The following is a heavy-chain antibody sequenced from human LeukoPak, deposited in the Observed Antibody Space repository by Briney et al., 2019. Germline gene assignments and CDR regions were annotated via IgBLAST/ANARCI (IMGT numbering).Heavy chain of an antibody. CDR3: AREYCSSTSCYSH. Sequence: ASVKVSCKASGGTFSSYAISWVRQAPGQGLEWMGRIIPIFGTANYAQKFQGRVTITTDESTSTAYMELSSLRSEDTAVYYCAREYCSSTSCYSHWGQGTLVTVSS. CDR2: IIPIFGTA. CDR1: GGTFSSYA. D-gene: IGHD2-2*02. V-gene: IGHV1-69*05. J-gene: IGHJ4*02.